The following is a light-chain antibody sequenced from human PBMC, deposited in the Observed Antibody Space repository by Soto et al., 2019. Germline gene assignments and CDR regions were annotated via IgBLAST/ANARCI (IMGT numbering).Light chain of an antibody. CDR3: QHRSTCPPIHT. Sequence: EIVLTQSPATLSLSPGERATLSCRASQSVTKYLAWYQQKPGQPPRLLIYDISNRATGIPARFSGSGSGTDFTLTISSLESEDFAVYYCQHRSTCPPIHTFGPGTKVDIK. V-gene: IGKV3-11*01. CDR2: DIS. J-gene: IGKJ3*01. CDR1: QSVTKY.